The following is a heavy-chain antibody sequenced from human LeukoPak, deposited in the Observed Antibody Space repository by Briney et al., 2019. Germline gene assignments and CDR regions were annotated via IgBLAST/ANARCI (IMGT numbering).Heavy chain of an antibody. CDR2: INPSGGST. CDR3: ARFNGHDYGDPGWFDP. D-gene: IGHD4-17*01. CDR1: GYTFTSYY. J-gene: IGHJ5*02. V-gene: IGHV1-46*01. Sequence: ASVKVSCKASGYTFTSYYMHWVRQAPGQGLEWMGIINPSGGSTSYAQKFQGRVTMTRDTSTSTVYMELSSLRSEDTAVYYCARFNGHDYGDPGWFDPWGQGTLVTVSS.